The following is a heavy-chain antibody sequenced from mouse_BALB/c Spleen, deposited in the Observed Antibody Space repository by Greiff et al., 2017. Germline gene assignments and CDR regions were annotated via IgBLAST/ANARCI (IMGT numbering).Heavy chain of an antibody. CDR2: IDPYNGGT. J-gene: IGHJ1*01. D-gene: IGHD1-1*01. CDR3: ARGTYGSTPGWYFDV. CDR1: GYSFTDYN. Sequence: VQLQQSGPELVKPGASVKVSCKASGYSFTDYNIYWVKQSHGKSLEWIGYIDPYNGGTSYNQKFKGKATLTVDKSSSTAFMHLNSLTSEDSAVYYCARGTYGSTPGWYFDVWGAGTTVTVSS. V-gene: IGHV1S135*01.